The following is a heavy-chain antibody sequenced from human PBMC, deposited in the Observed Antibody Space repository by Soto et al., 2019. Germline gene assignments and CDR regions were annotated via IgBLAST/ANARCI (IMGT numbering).Heavy chain of an antibody. D-gene: IGHD6-19*01. CDR2: INDGNGNT. CDR1: GYTFTSYA. J-gene: IGHJ5*02. V-gene: IGHV1-3*05. CDR3: ASGGGWYVCFDP. Sequence: QVQLVQSGAEEKKPGASVKVSCKASGYTFTSYAMHWVRQAPGQRLEWMGWINDGNGNTNNSQKFQCRVTITRDTSASTAYIELMSLRSEDTAVYYCASGGGWYVCFDPWGQGTLVTVSS.